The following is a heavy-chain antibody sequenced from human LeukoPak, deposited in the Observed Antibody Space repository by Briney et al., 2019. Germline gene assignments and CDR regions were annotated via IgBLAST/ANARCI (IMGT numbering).Heavy chain of an antibody. Sequence: SVNVSWNASAATFSSYAISWVRQAHGQVIEWMGGIIPIFGTANYAQKLQGRVTISADQSTSTAYMELSSVRSEDTAVYFCARDDIVVVPAGPWNWFDPWGQGSLVTVSS. CDR2: IIPIFGTA. CDR1: AATFSSYA. J-gene: IGHJ5*02. D-gene: IGHD2-2*01. V-gene: IGHV1-69*01. CDR3: ARDDIVVVPAGPWNWFDP.